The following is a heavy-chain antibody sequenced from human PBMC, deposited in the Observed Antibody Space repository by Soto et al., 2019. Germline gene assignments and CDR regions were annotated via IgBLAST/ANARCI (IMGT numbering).Heavy chain of an antibody. J-gene: IGHJ4*02. D-gene: IGHD6-13*01. Sequence: SVKVSCKASGGTFSSYAISWVRQAPGQGLEWMGGIIPIFGTANYAQKFQGRVTITADESTSTAYMELSSLRAEDTAVYYCAKDRFGYSSSWYYFDSWGQGTLVTVSS. CDR1: GGTFSSYA. CDR2: IIPIFGTA. V-gene: IGHV1-69*13. CDR3: AKDRFGYSSSWYYFDS.